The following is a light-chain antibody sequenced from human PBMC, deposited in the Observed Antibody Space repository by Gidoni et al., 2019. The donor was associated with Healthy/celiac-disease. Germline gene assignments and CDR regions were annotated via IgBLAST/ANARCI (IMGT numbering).Light chain of an antibody. CDR2: AAS. CDR3: QQYYSYPQT. V-gene: IGKV1-8*01. CDR1: QGISSY. Sequence: AILKTQSPSSFPASTGDSVTITCRASQGISSYVAWYQQTPGRAPKLLIYAASTVQSGDPTRFSGRGCGKDFPLTISCLQSEDFANYYCQQYYSYPQTFGQGTKVEIK. J-gene: IGKJ1*01.